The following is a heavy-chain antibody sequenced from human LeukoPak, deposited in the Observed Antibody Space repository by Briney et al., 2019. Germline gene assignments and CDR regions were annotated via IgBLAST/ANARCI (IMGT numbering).Heavy chain of an antibody. CDR3: ARRYYDTTGYAFDI. V-gene: IGHV3-21*01. CDR2: VGRDGSI. J-gene: IGHJ3*02. Sequence: GSLRLSCVASGFTFNTYTMNWVRQAPGKGLEWISCVGRDGSIHYADSVKGRITISRDNAKNSLFLQMNSLRAEDTAIYYCARRYYDTTGYAFDIWGQGTMVTVSS. D-gene: IGHD3-22*01. CDR1: GFTFNTYT.